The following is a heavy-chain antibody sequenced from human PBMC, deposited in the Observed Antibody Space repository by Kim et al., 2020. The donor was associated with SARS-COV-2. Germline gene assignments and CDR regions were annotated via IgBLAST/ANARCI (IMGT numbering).Heavy chain of an antibody. CDR1: GFTFDDYA. Sequence: GGSLRLSCAASGFTFDDYAMHWVRQAPGKGLEWVSGISWNSGSIGYADSVKGRFTISRDNAKNSLYLQMNSLRAEDTALYYCAKGDSSGYYYRDWFDPWGQGTLVTVSS. V-gene: IGHV3-9*01. CDR3: AKGDSSGYYYRDWFDP. D-gene: IGHD3-22*01. J-gene: IGHJ5*02. CDR2: ISWNSGSI.